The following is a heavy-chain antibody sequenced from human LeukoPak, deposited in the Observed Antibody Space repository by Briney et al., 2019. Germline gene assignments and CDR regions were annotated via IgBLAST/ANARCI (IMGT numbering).Heavy chain of an antibody. Sequence: GGSLRLSCAASGFTVSTYYMTWVRQAPGKGLECISVIYSGGSTYYADSVKGRFTVSRDNSKNTLYLQMNSLRAEDTAMYYCARGLGYCTSTTCLLPFDYWGQGTLVTVSS. V-gene: IGHV3-53*01. D-gene: IGHD2-2*01. CDR1: GFTVSTYY. J-gene: IGHJ4*02. CDR2: IYSGGST. CDR3: ARGLGYCTSTTCLLPFDY.